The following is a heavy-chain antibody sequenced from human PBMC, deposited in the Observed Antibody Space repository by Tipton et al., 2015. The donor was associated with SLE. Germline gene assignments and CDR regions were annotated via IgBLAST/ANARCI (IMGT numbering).Heavy chain of an antibody. CDR1: GNTFTDYY. V-gene: IGHV1-69-2*01. J-gene: IGHJ4*02. CDR2: VDPEDGET. Sequence: QLVQSGPEVKKPGATVRLSCKFSGNTFTDYYIHWVQQAPGKGLVWMGLVDPEDGETMFSEKFQGRVTITADTSRDTAYMDLSSLRFEDTAVYYCATEPRGTYDSDIFEFWGQGTLVTVSS. CDR3: ATEPRGTYDSDIFEF. D-gene: IGHD3-22*01.